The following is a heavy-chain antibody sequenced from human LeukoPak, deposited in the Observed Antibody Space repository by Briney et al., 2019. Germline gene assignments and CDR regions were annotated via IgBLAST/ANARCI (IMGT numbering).Heavy chain of an antibody. D-gene: IGHD6-13*01. CDR1: GGTFSSYA. CDR2: IIPIFGTA. Sequence: VKVSCKASGGTFSSYAISWVRQAPGQGLEWMGGIIPIFGTANYAQKFQGRVTITADKSTSTAYMELSSLRSEDTAVYCCARDQQQLVHNWFDPWGQGTLVTVSS. CDR3: ARDQQQLVHNWFDP. J-gene: IGHJ5*02. V-gene: IGHV1-69*13.